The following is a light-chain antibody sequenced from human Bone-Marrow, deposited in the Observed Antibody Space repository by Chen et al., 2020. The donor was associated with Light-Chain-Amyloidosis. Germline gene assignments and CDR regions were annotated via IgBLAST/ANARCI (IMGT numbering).Light chain of an antibody. Sequence: EIVMTQSPGTLSVSPGERATLSCRASQSVSSKLAWYQQRPGQCPRLLIYAASTRATGIPARFSGSGSETEFTLTISSLQSEDFAVYYCQQYHNWPPSLTFGGGTKVEIK. CDR3: QQYHNWPPSLT. CDR1: QSVSSK. J-gene: IGKJ4*01. V-gene: IGKV3-15*01. CDR2: AAS.